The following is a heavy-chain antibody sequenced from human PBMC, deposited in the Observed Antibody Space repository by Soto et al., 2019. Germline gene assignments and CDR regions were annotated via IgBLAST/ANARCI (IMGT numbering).Heavy chain of an antibody. J-gene: IGHJ3*01. V-gene: IGHV3-48*04. Sequence: GGSLRLSCAASGFLFRSYSMIWVRRAPGKGLEWISYISSSSDTIYFADSVKGRFTISRDNAKNTLYLQMNSLRAEDTAVYYCARGDKGGFDLWGQGTTVTVSS. CDR3: ARGDKGGFDL. D-gene: IGHD2-21*02. CDR1: GFLFRSYS. CDR2: ISSSSDTI.